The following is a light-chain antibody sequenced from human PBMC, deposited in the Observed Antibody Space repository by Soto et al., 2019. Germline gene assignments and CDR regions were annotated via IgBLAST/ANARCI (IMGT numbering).Light chain of an antibody. J-gene: IGLJ2*01. Sequence: QSALTQPASVSGSPGQSITISCTGTSSDVGGYNYVSWYQQHRGQAPKLMIYDVSNRPSGVSNRFSGSKSGNTASLTISGPQAEDVADYYCSSYTGSSTPLVFGGGTKLTVL. V-gene: IGLV2-14*01. CDR1: SSDVGGYNY. CDR3: SSYTGSSTPLV. CDR2: DVS.